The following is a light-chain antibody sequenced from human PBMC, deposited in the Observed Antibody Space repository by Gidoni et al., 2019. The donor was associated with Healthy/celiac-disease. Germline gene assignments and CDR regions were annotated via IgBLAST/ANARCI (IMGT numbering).Light chain of an antibody. V-gene: IGKV3-20*01. Sequence: IVLTQSPGTLSLSPGERATLSCRASQCVSSSYLAWYQQKPGQAPRLLIYGASSRATGIPDRFSGSGSGTDFTLTISRLEPEYFAVYYCQQYGSSSWTFGQGTKVEI. CDR2: GAS. CDR3: QQYGSSSWT. J-gene: IGKJ1*01. CDR1: QCVSSSY.